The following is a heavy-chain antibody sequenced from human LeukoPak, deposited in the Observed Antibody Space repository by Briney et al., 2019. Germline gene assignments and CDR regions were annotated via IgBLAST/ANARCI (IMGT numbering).Heavy chain of an antibody. CDR1: GGSISSSSYY. V-gene: IGHV4-39*01. CDR3: ARQGEGGRAFDI. CDR2: IYYSGST. D-gene: IGHD1-26*01. Sequence: SETLSLTCTVSGGSISSSSYYWGWIRQPPGKGLEWIGSIYYSGSTYYNPSPKSRVTISVDSSKNQFSLKLSSVTAADTAVYYCARQGEGGRAFDIWGKGTMVTVSS. J-gene: IGHJ3*02.